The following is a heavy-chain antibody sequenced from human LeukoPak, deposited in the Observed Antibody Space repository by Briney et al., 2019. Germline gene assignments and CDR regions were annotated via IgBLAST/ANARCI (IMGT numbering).Heavy chain of an antibody. Sequence: GASVKVSCKASGGTFSSYAISWVRQAPGQGPEWMGGIIPIFGTANYAQKFQGRVTITADKSTSTAYMELSSLRSEDTAVYYCARGFGEFYYYYMDVWGKGTTVTVSS. D-gene: IGHD3-10*01. CDR1: GGTFSSYA. CDR3: ARGFGEFYYYYMDV. V-gene: IGHV1-69*06. CDR2: IIPIFGTA. J-gene: IGHJ6*03.